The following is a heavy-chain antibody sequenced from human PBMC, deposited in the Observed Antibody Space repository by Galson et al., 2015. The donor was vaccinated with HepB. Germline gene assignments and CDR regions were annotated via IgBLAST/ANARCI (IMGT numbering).Heavy chain of an antibody. CDR3: ASSTVTTSYYGY. CDR2: INPSGGST. J-gene: IGHJ4*02. Sequence: SVKVSCKASGYTFTSYYMHWVRQAPGQGLEWMGVINPSGGSTSYAQKLQGRVTMTRDTSTSTVYMELSSLRSEDTAVYYCASSTVTTSYYGYWGQGTLVTVSS. V-gene: IGHV1-46*04. CDR1: GYTFTSYY. D-gene: IGHD4-17*01.